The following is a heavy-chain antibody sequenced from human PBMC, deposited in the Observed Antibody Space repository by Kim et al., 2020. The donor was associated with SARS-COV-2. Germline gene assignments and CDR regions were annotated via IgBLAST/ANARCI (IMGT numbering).Heavy chain of an antibody. D-gene: IGHD4-17*01. CDR2: IKSKTDGGTT. CDR1: GFTFSNAW. V-gene: IGHV3-15*01. Sequence: GGSLRLSCAASGFTFSNAWMSWVRQAPGKGLEWDGRIKSKTDGGTTDYAAPVKGRFTISRDDSKNTLYLQMNSLKTEDTAVYYCTTEGDYTLLEGFYFD. CDR3: TTEGDYTLLEGFYFD. J-gene: IGHJ4*01.